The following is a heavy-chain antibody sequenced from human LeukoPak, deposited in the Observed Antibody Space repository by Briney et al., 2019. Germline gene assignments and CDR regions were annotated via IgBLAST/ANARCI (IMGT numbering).Heavy chain of an antibody. D-gene: IGHD3-22*01. Sequence: PSETLSLTCTVSGDSVSSGYYYWSWIRQPPGKGLEWIGNIYYTGSTNYNPSLKSRVTISVDTSKNQFSLKLNSVTAADMAVYHCARNYYDSSGYYLFDAFDIWGQGTMVTVSS. CDR3: ARNYYDSSGYYLFDAFDI. CDR2: IYYTGST. J-gene: IGHJ3*02. CDR1: GDSVSSGYYY. V-gene: IGHV4-61*01.